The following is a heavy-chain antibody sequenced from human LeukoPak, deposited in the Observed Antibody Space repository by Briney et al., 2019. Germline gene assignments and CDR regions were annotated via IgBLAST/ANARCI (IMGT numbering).Heavy chain of an antibody. J-gene: IGHJ4*02. V-gene: IGHV3-11*06. CDR1: GFPFSDYY. CDR2: ISSGSAYI. D-gene: IGHD6-25*01. Sequence: GGSLRLSCAASGFPFSDYYMSWIRQAPGKGLEWVSSISSGSAYIFYADSVKGRFTISRDNAKNSLYLQMNSLRVEDTAVYYCARRQRDPYYFDYWGQGTLVTVSS. CDR3: ARRQRDPYYFDY.